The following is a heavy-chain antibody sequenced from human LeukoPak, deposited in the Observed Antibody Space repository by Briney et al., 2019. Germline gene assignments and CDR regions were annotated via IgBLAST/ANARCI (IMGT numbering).Heavy chain of an antibody. J-gene: IGHJ4*02. V-gene: IGHV3-48*03. Sequence: GGSLRLSCAASGFTFSSYEMNWVRQAPGKGLEWVSYISSSGSTIYYADSVKGRFTISRDNAKNSLYLQMNSLRAEDTAVYYCARDLWLGRYIDYWGQGTLVTVSS. CDR1: GFTFSSYE. CDR3: ARDLWLGRYIDY. D-gene: IGHD6-19*01. CDR2: ISSSGSTI.